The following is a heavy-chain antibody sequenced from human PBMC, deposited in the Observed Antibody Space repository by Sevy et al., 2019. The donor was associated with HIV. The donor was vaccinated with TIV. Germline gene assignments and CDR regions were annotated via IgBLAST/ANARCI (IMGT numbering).Heavy chain of an antibody. D-gene: IGHD3-10*01. CDR2: IIPIFGTA. CDR1: GGTFSSYA. CDR3: ARQVEGREFEEPKYNWFDP. Sequence: ASVKVSCKASGGTFSSYAISWVRQAPGQGLEWMGGIIPIFGTANYAQKFQGRVTITEDESTSKAYMELSSLRSEDTAVYYGARQVEGREFEEPKYNWFDPWGQGTLVTVSS. J-gene: IGHJ5*02. V-gene: IGHV1-69*13.